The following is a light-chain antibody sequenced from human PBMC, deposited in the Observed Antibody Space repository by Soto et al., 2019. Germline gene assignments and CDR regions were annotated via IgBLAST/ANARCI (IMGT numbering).Light chain of an antibody. CDR2: KAS. CDR3: QQYNGYSPWT. V-gene: IGKV1-5*03. Sequence: DIQMTQSPSTLSASVGDRVTITCRASQSISNLLAWYQQKPGKAPNLLIYKASSLESGVPSRFSGSGYGTEFTLTISGLQPDDFATYYCQQYNGYSPWTFGQGTKVEIK. J-gene: IGKJ1*01. CDR1: QSISNL.